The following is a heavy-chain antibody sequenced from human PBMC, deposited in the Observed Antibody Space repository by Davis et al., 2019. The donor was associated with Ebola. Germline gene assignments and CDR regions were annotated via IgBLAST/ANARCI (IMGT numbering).Heavy chain of an antibody. CDR2: IFYSGST. J-gene: IGHJ6*04. CDR3: ARRAGFHYYYGMDV. V-gene: IGHV4-31*03. CDR1: GGSIDSGGYY. D-gene: IGHD3-10*01. Sequence: SETLSLTCTVSGGSIDSGGYYWSWLRQRPGQGLEWIGYIFYSGSTYYNPSLKSRVLMSVDTSENRFSLSLRSVTAADTAVYYCARRAGFHYYYGMDVWGKGTSVSVSS.